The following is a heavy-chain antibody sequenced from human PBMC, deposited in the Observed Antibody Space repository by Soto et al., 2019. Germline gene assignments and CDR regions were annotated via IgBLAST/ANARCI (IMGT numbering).Heavy chain of an antibody. CDR3: ARERGIAAAGTRYYYYYGMDV. D-gene: IGHD6-13*01. CDR2: IIPIFGTA. CDR1: GGTFSSYA. V-gene: IGHV1-69*13. J-gene: IGHJ6*02. Sequence: SVKVSCKASGGTFSSYAISWVRQAPGQGLEWMGGIIPIFGTANYAQKFQGRVTITADESTSTAYMELSSLRSEDTAVYYCARERGIAAAGTRYYYYYGMDVWGQGTTVTVSS.